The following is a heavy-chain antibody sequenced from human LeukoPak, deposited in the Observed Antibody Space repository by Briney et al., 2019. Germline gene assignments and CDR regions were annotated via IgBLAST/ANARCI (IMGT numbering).Heavy chain of an antibody. Sequence: GGSLRLSCAASGFTFSSYAMHWVRQAPGKGLEWVSVISSGGGYDYYADSVKGRFTISRDNFKNTLYLQLNSLTTEDTAVYYCARDSTYYYDSGSSGPHYFDNWGQGTLVTASS. V-gene: IGHV3-30*01. CDR1: GFTFSSYA. J-gene: IGHJ4*02. CDR3: ARDSTYYYDSGSSGPHYFDN. D-gene: IGHD3-10*01. CDR2: ISSGGGYD.